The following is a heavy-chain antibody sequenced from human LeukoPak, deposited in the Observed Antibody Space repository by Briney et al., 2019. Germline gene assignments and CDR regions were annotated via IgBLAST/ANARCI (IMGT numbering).Heavy chain of an antibody. V-gene: IGHV4-61*01. CDR1: GGSITGSSYY. Sequence: SETLSLTCTVSGGSITGSSYYWSWIRQPPGKGLEWIGYIYYSGSTSYNPSLKSRVTISVDTSKNQFSLKLSSVTAADTAVYYCARGGRYDILTGYPQFDYWGQGTLVTVSS. CDR2: IYYSGST. CDR3: ARGGRYDILTGYPQFDY. J-gene: IGHJ4*02. D-gene: IGHD3-9*01.